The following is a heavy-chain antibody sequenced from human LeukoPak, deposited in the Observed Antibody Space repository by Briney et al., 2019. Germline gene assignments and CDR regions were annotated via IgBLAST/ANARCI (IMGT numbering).Heavy chain of an antibody. Sequence: GASVKVSCKASGGTFSSYAMHWVRQAPGQRLEWMGWINAGNGNTKYSQKFQGRVTITTDTSTSTAYMELRSLRSDDTAVYYCARARPKITMIVGGWFDPWGQGTLVTVSS. CDR2: INAGNGNT. CDR3: ARARPKITMIVGGWFDP. D-gene: IGHD3-22*01. J-gene: IGHJ5*02. V-gene: IGHV1-3*01. CDR1: GGTFSSYA.